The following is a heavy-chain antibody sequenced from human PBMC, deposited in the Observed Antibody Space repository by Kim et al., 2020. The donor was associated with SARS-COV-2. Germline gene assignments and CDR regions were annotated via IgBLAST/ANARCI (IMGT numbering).Heavy chain of an antibody. D-gene: IGHD6-13*01. Sequence: TIYAQKFQGRVTMTEDTSTDTAYMELSSLRSEDTAVYYCATVKQKSDFDYWGQGTLVTVSS. J-gene: IGHJ4*02. V-gene: IGHV1-24*01. CDR2: T. CDR3: ATVKQKSDFDY.